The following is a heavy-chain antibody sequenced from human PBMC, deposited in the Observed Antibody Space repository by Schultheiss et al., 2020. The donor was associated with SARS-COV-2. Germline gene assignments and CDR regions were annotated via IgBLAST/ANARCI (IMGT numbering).Heavy chain of an antibody. J-gene: IGHJ4*02. Sequence: SLKISCAASGFTFSSYSMNWVRQAPGKGLEWVSGISWNSGSIGYADSVKGRFTISRDNAKNSLYLQMNSLRAEDTALYYCAKDASHSIAAAGTDFDYWGQGTLVTVSS. CDR1: GFTFSSYS. D-gene: IGHD6-13*01. CDR2: ISWNSGSI. CDR3: AKDASHSIAAAGTDFDY. V-gene: IGHV3-9*01.